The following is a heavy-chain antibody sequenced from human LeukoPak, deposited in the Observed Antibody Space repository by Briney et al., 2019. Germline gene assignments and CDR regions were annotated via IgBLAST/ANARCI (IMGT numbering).Heavy chain of an antibody. J-gene: IGHJ6*02. CDR1: GFTFSSYS. CDR2: ISSSSSYI. CDR3: ARPVSVAGHYYYGMDV. D-gene: IGHD6-19*01. Sequence: GGSLRLSCAAYGFTFSSYSMNWVRQAPGKGLEWVSSISSSSSYIYYADSVKGRFTISRDNAKNSLYLQMNSLRAEDTAVYYCARPVSVAGHYYYGMDVWGQGTTVTVSS. V-gene: IGHV3-21*01.